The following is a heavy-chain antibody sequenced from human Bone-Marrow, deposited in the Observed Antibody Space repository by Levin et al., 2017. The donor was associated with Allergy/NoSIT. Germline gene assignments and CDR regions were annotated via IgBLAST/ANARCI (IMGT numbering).Heavy chain of an antibody. V-gene: IGHV3-33*01. CDR3: ARVKGYGSGSYYYYYYGMDV. CDR2: IWYDGSNK. J-gene: IGHJ6*02. CDR1: GFTFSSYG. D-gene: IGHD3-10*01. Sequence: PGGSLRLSCAASGFTFSSYGMHWVRQAPGKGLEWVAVIWYDGSNKYYADSVKGRFTISRDNSKNTLYLQMKSLRAEDTAVYYCARVKGYGSGSYYYYYYGMDVWGQGTTVTVSS.